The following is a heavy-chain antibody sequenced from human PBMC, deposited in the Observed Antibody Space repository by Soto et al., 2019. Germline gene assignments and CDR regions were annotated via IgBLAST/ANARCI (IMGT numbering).Heavy chain of an antibody. V-gene: IGHV3-23*01. Sequence: EVQLLESGGGLVQPGGSLRLSCAASGFTFSSYAMSWVCQAPGKGLEWVSAISGSGGSTYYADSVKGRFTISSDTSENALDLQLNRLTAVGTAVYYCANLGPAKLYYFDYWGQGTLVTVSS. CDR2: ISGSGGST. CDR3: ANLGPAKLYYFDY. D-gene: IGHD2-2*01. J-gene: IGHJ4*02. CDR1: GFTFSSYA.